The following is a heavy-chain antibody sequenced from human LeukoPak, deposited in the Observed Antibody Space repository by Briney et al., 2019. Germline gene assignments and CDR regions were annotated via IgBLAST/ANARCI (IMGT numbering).Heavy chain of an antibody. D-gene: IGHD2-15*01. CDR3: ARRTTWWSLDY. J-gene: IGHJ4*02. CDR1: GGSISSYY. CDR2: IYYNGST. Sequence: SETLSLTCTVSGGSISSYYWSWIRQPPGKGLEWIGSIYYNGSTNYNPSLKSRVTISVDTSENQFSLKLSSVTAADTAVYYCARRTTWWSLDYWGQGTLVTVSS. V-gene: IGHV4-59*08.